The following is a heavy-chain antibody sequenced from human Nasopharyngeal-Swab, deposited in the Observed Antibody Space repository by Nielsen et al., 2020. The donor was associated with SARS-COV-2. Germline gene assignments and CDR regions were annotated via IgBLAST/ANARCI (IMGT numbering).Heavy chain of an antibody. J-gene: IGHJ3*02. CDR2: INPSGGST. CDR1: GYTFTSYY. V-gene: IGHV1-46*01. CDR3: ARKSLGYSSGWLVAFDI. Sequence: ASVKVSCKASGYTFTSYYMHWVRQAPGQGLEWMGIINPSGGSTSYVQKFQGRVTMTRDTSTSTVYMELSSLRSEDTAVYYCARKSLGYSSGWLVAFDIWGQGTMVTVSS. D-gene: IGHD6-19*01.